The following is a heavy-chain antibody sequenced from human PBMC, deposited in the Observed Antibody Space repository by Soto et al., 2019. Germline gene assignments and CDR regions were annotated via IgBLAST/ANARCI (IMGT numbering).Heavy chain of an antibody. CDR3: ARITMVRGVPNWFDP. Sequence: QVTLKESGPVLVKPTETLTLTCTVSGFSLSNARMGVSWIRQPPGKALEWLAHIFSNDEKSYSTSLKSRLTTSKDTSNSQVVLTMTNMDPVDTATYYCARITMVRGVPNWFDPWGQGTLVTVSS. V-gene: IGHV2-26*01. CDR2: IFSNDEK. D-gene: IGHD3-10*01. J-gene: IGHJ5*02. CDR1: GFSLSNARMG.